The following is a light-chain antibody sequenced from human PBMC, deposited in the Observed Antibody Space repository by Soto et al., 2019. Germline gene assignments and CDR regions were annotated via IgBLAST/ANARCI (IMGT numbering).Light chain of an antibody. Sequence: LSASVGDRVTITCRASQSISSYLNWYQQKPGKAPKLLIYAASSLQSGVPSRFSGSGSGTDFTLTISRLETEDFAVYDCQQYGSSPRTFGQGTKVDIK. CDR3: QQYGSSPRT. CDR2: AAS. V-gene: IGKV1-39*01. CDR1: QSISSY. J-gene: IGKJ1*01.